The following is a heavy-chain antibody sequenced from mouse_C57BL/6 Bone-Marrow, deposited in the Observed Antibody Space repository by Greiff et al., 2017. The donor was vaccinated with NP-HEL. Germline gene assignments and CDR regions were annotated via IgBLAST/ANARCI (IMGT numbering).Heavy chain of an antibody. CDR2: ISYSGST. D-gene: IGHD3-2*02. Sequence: EVHLVESGPGLANPSPTLSLTCSVTGYSITSDYWNWIRKFPGNKLEYMGYISYSGSTYYNPSPKSRISITRDTSKNQYYLQLNSVTTEDTATYYCARYSSGYVPFDYWGQGTTLTVSS. CDR3: ARYSSGYVPFDY. J-gene: IGHJ2*01. CDR1: GYSITSDY. V-gene: IGHV3-8*01.